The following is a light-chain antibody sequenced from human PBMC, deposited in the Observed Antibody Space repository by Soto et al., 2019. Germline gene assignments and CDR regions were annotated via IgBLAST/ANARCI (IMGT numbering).Light chain of an antibody. CDR1: SSDLGGYSY. V-gene: IGLV2-14*01. CDR3: SSYTSSNTYV. J-gene: IGLJ1*01. CDR2: EVI. Sequence: QSALTQPASVSGSPGQSITISCTGTSSDLGGYSYVSWYQHRPGKAPQLLIFEVINRPSGVSTRFSGSKFGYTASLTISGLQTEDEADYYCSSYTSSNTYVFGPGTKVTVL.